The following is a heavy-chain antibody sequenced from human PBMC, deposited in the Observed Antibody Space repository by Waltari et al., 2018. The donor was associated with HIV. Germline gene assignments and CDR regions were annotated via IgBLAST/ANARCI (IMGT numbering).Heavy chain of an antibody. V-gene: IGHV1-8*01. CDR3: ARVGYYYDSSGQGWFDP. CDR1: GYTFTSYD. D-gene: IGHD3-22*01. CDR2: MNPNSGNT. Sequence: QVQLVQSGAEVKKPGASVKVSCKASGYTFTSYDINWVRTATGPGLEWMGWMNPNSGNTGYAQKFQGRVTMTRNTSRSTAYMELSSLRSEDTAVYYCARVGYYYDSSGQGWFDPWGQGTLVTVSS. J-gene: IGHJ5*02.